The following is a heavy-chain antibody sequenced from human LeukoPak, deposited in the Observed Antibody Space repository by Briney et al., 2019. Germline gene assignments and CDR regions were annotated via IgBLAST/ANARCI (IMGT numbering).Heavy chain of an antibody. CDR1: GFTFSSYS. CDR2: ISSSSSYI. J-gene: IGHJ4*02. D-gene: IGHD3-10*01. V-gene: IGHV3-21*01. CDR3: ARVRAQGRRFGESSTFDY. Sequence: GGSLRLSCAASGFTFSSYSMNWVRQAPGKGLEWVSSISSSSSYIYYADSVKGRFTISRDNAKNSLYLQMNSLRAEDTAVYYCARVRAQGRRFGESSTFDYWGQGTLVTVSS.